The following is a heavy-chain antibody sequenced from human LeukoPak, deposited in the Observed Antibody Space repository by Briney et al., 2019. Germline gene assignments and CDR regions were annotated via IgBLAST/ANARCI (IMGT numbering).Heavy chain of an antibody. CDR3: ARDQRFLEWLQAFDI. D-gene: IGHD3-3*01. V-gene: IGHV1-18*01. J-gene: IGHJ3*02. Sequence: ASVKVSCKASGYTFTSYGISWVRQAPGQGLEWMGWISAYNGNTNYAQKLQGRVTMTTDTSTSTAYMELRSLRSDDTAVYYCARDQRFLEWLQAFDIWGQGTMVTVSS. CDR1: GYTFTSYG. CDR2: ISAYNGNT.